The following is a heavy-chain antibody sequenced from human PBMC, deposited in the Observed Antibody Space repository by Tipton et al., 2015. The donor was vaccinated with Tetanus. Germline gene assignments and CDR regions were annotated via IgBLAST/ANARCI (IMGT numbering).Heavy chain of an antibody. Sequence: SLRLSCAASGFIFSSYGIHWVRQAPGKGLEWVAVSWYDGTDKYYADSVKGRFTISRDNSKNTLYLQMNSLRAEDTAVYYCAREADCSGGSCFSGDFDTWGRGTQVTVSS. J-gene: IGHJ4*02. CDR1: GFIFSSYG. CDR3: AREADCSGGSCFSGDFDT. D-gene: IGHD2-15*01. V-gene: IGHV3-33*01. CDR2: SWYDGTDK.